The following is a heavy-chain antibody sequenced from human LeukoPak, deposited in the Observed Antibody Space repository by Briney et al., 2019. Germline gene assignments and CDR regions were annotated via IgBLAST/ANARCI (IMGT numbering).Heavy chain of an antibody. CDR3: ARDKSYGMDV. CDR2: INADGSTT. Sequence: GGSLRLSCATSGFAFSTYWLHWVRQAPGKGLVWVSHINADGSTTGYADSVKGRFTISRDNAKNTIFLQMNSLRAEDTAVYYCARDKSYGMDVWGQGTTVTVSS. V-gene: IGHV3-74*01. J-gene: IGHJ6*02. CDR1: GFAFSTYW.